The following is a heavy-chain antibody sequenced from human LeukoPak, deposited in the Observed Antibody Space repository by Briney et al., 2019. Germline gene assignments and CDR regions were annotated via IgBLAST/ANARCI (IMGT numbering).Heavy chain of an antibody. CDR1: GGSISSYY. J-gene: IGHJ4*02. Sequence: SETLSLTCTVSGGSISSYYWSWIRQPPGKGLEWIGYIYTSGSTNYNPSLKSRVTISVDTSKNQFSLKLSSVTAADTAVYYCATCHYGDYPGYWGQGTLVTVSS. CDR3: ATCHYGDYPGY. D-gene: IGHD4-17*01. CDR2: IYTSGST. V-gene: IGHV4-4*09.